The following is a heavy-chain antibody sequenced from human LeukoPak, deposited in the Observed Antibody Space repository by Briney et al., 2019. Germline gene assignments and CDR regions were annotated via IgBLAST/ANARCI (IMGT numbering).Heavy chain of an antibody. D-gene: IGHD4-11*01. CDR2: ISSRSTTI. Sequence: GGSLRLSCAASGFTFSTYTMNWVRQAPGKGLEWVSYISSRSTTIYYADSVKGRFTISRDTAKNSLYLQMISLRDEDTAVYYCARDGDSTGRHFDYWGQGTLVTV. CDR1: GFTFSTYT. J-gene: IGHJ4*02. V-gene: IGHV3-48*02. CDR3: ARDGDSTGRHFDY.